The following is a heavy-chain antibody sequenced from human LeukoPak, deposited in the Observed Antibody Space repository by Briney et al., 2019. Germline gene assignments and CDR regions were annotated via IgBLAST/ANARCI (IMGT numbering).Heavy chain of an antibody. J-gene: IGHJ4*02. CDR1: GFTFSSYG. V-gene: IGHV3-30*18. CDR3: ANPPEVGATVGYFDY. CDR2: ISFDGSNQ. D-gene: IGHD1-26*01. Sequence: GGSLRLSCGASGFTFSSYGMHWVRQAPGKGLEWVALISFDGSNQYYADSVKGRFTISRDNSKNTLYLQMNSLRAEDTAVYYCANPPEVGATVGYFDYWGQGTLVTVSS.